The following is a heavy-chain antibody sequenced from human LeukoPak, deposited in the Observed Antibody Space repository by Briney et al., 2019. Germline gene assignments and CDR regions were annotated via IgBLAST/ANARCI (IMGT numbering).Heavy chain of an antibody. CDR2: IYPGDSDT. Sequence: GESLKISCKGSGYSFTSYWIGWVRQMPGKGLEWMVIIYPGDSDTRYSPSFQGQVTISADKSISTAYLQWSSLKASDTAMYCCARGRYDILTGVTCSAFDYWGQGTLVTVSS. J-gene: IGHJ4*02. CDR1: GYSFTSYW. CDR3: ARGRYDILTGVTCSAFDY. V-gene: IGHV5-51*01. D-gene: IGHD3-9*01.